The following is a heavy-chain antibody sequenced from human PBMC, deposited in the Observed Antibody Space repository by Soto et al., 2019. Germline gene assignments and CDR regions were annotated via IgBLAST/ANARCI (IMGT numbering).Heavy chain of an antibody. J-gene: IGHJ4*02. D-gene: IGHD1-26*01. CDR2: LHYSGST. CDR1: GGSISLSSYF. CDR3: TRELGGAIDS. Sequence: QLQLQESGPGLVKPSETLSLTCTVSGGSISLSSYFWGWVRQPPGQGLDWIGILHYSGSTFYKPSLRSRVSISVDTSKNHFSLQLNSVTAADTAVYYCTRELGGAIDSWGQGTLVAVSS. V-gene: IGHV4-39*02.